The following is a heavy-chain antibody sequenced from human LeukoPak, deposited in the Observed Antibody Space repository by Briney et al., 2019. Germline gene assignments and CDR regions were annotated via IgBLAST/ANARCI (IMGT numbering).Heavy chain of an antibody. CDR1: GGSFSGYY. Sequence: PSETLSLTCAVYGGSFSGYYWTWIRQPPGKGLEWIAEINHSGSTNCSPSLKSRVTISVDTSKNHFSLKLSSVTAADTAVYYCARALPGYFDTSGYYFDYWGQGTLVTVSS. D-gene: IGHD3-22*01. J-gene: IGHJ4*02. CDR2: INHSGST. CDR3: ARALPGYFDTSGYYFDY. V-gene: IGHV4-34*01.